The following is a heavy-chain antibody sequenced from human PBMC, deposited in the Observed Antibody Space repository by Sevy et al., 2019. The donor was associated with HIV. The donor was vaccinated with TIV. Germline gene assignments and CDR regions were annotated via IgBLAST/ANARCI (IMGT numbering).Heavy chain of an antibody. CDR2: ISYSSNYI. CDR3: SRPYGSGSWEAFDV. V-gene: IGHV3-21*01. D-gene: IGHD3-10*01. Sequence: GGSLRLSCTASGFSFSTYMMNWVRQAPGKGLEWVASISYSSNYIYYDDSLKGRFTISRDNAKNSLFLQMNSLRAEDTAVYYCSRPYGSGSWEAFDVWGQGTMVTVSS. J-gene: IGHJ3*01. CDR1: GFSFSTYM.